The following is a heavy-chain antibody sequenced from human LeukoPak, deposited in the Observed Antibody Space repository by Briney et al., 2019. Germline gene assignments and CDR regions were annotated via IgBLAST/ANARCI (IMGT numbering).Heavy chain of an antibody. J-gene: IGHJ5*02. CDR2: INPSGGST. CDR1: GYTFTSYY. CDR3: AREILPDYNWNHRGWFDP. Sequence: ASVKVSCKASGYTFTSYYMHWVRQAPGQGLEWMGLINPSGGSTSYAQKFQGRVTMTRDTSTSTVYMELSSLRSEDTAVYYCAREILPDYNWNHRGWFDPWGQGTLVTVSS. D-gene: IGHD1-14*01. V-gene: IGHV1-46*01.